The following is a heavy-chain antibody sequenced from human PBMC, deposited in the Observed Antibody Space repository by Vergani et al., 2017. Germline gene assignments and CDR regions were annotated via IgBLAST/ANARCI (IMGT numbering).Heavy chain of an antibody. CDR3: ARGPLGFWNGYYPGDYYIDL. Sequence: QVQLQQWGAGLLKPSETLSLTCAVYGGSFSGYYWSWIRQPPGKGLEWIGEMNNSGSTNYNPSLKIRVTISVDTSKNQFSLKLSSGTAADTAVYYCARGPLGFWNGYYPGDYYIDLWGKGTTVTVSS. CDR2: MNNSGST. V-gene: IGHV4-34*01. J-gene: IGHJ6*03. CDR1: GGSFSGYY. D-gene: IGHD3-3*01.